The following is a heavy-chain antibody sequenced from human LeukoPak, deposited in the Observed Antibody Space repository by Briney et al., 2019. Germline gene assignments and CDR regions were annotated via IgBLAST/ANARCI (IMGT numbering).Heavy chain of an antibody. Sequence: PSETLSLTCAVYGGSFSGYYWSWIRQPPGKGLEWIGEINHSGGTNYNPSLKSRVTISVDTSKNQFSLKLSSVTAADTAVYYCARASRYEGSHPDYYMDVWGKGTTVTVSS. CDR2: INHSGGT. D-gene: IGHD2-15*01. J-gene: IGHJ6*03. V-gene: IGHV4-34*01. CDR3: ARASRYEGSHPDYYMDV. CDR1: GGSFSGYY.